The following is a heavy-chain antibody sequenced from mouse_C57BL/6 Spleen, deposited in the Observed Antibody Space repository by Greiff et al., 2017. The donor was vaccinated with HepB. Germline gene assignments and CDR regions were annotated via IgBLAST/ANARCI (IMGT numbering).Heavy chain of an antibody. CDR2: IHPNSGST. J-gene: IGHJ1*03. Sequence: QVQLQQPGAELVKPGASVKLSCKASSYTFTSYWMHWVKQRPGQGLEWIGMIHPNSGSTNYNEKFKSKATLTVDKSSSTAYMQLSSLTSEDSAVYYCAREGNGYYGYFDVWGTGTTVTVSS. D-gene: IGHD2-2*01. CDR3: AREGNGYYGYFDV. CDR1: SYTFTSYW. V-gene: IGHV1-64*01.